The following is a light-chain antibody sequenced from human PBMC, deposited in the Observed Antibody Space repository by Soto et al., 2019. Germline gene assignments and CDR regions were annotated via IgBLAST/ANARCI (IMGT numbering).Light chain of an antibody. CDR1: QDIDTW. Sequence: DIQMTQYPSTRSASVGDRVTITCRASQDIDTWLAWYQQKPGQAPKLLIYGASSLEPGVPSRFSSSGSGTEXTLTIXXLQPDDFXXXXCXXYNSPITFGQGTRLDIK. V-gene: IGKV1-5*03. CDR3: XXYNSPIT. J-gene: IGKJ5*01. CDR2: GAS.